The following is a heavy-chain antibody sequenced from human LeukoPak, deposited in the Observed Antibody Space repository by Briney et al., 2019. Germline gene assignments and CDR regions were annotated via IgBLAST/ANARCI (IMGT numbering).Heavy chain of an antibody. J-gene: IGHJ3*02. CDR3: AADQPRYPDAFDI. CDR2: TVVGSGDT. V-gene: IGHV1-58*02. CDR1: GFTSTTST. Sequence: SVKVSCKASGFTSTTSTMQWVRQARGQRLERIGWTVVGSGDTNYAEKFQERVTITRDMSTSTVYMELSSLRSDDTAVYYCAADQPRYPDAFDIWDQGTMVTVSS. D-gene: IGHD1-1*01.